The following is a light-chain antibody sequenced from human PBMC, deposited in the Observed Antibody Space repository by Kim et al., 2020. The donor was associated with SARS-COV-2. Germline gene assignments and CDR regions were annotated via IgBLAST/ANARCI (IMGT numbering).Light chain of an antibody. V-gene: IGKV3-20*01. Sequence: SPGERATLSCRASQSVSNSYLAWYQQKPGQAPRLRIYGASSRATGIPDRFSGSGSGTDFTLTISRLEPEDFAVYYCQQYGSSPETFGQGTKVDIK. J-gene: IGKJ1*01. CDR1: QSVSNSY. CDR2: GAS. CDR3: QQYGSSPET.